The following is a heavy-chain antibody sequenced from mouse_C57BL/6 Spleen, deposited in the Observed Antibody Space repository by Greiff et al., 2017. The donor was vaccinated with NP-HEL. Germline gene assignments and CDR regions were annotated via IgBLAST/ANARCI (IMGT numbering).Heavy chain of an antibody. D-gene: IGHD3-1*01. CDR1: GYTFTSYW. Sequence: VQLQQPGAELVMPGASVKLSCKASGYTFTSYWMHWVKQRPGQGLEWIGEIDPSDSYTNYNQKFKGKSTLTVDKSSSTAYMQLSSLTSEDSAVDYCARSGNLYYLGCWGQGTTLTVAT. J-gene: IGHJ2*01. CDR2: IDPSDSYT. CDR3: ARSGNLYYLGC. V-gene: IGHV1-69*01.